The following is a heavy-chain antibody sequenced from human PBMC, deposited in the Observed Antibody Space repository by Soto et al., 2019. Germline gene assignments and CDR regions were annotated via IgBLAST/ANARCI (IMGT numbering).Heavy chain of an antibody. J-gene: IGHJ5*02. CDR1: GGSISSGGYY. V-gene: IGHV4-31*03. Sequence: SETLSLTCTVSGGSISSGGYYWSWIRQHPGKGLEWIGYIYYSGSTYYNPSLKSRVTISVDTSKNQFSLKLSSVTAADTAVYYCARVTVTTSGNWFDPWGQGTLVTVSS. CDR2: IYYSGST. D-gene: IGHD4-17*01. CDR3: ARVTVTTSGNWFDP.